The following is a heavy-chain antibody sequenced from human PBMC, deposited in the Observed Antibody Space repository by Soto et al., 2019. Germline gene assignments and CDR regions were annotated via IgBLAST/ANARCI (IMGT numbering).Heavy chain of an antibody. D-gene: IGHD5-12*01. CDR1: GFTFSSYD. CDR3: ARVRDGYNTYYFDY. CDR2: IGTAGDT. J-gene: IGHJ4*02. Sequence: VQLVESGGGLVQPGGSLRLSCAASGFTFSSYDMHWVRQATGKCLEWVSAIGTAGDTYYPGSVKGRFTISRENAKNSLYLQMNSLRAEDTAVYYCARVRDGYNTYYFDYWGQGTLVTVSS. V-gene: IGHV3-13*01.